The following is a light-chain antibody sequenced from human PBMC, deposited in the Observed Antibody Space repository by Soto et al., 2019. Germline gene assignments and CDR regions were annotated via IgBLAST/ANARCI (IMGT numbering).Light chain of an antibody. Sequence: DIQMTQSPSVVSASVGDTVTVTCRASQGITTFLAWFRQRPGRVPERLIYGASSLQSGVPSRFSGRGSGTEFTLTISSLQHEDFGIYYCLQHNSYPYTFRPGTKVDIK. V-gene: IGKV1-17*03. CDR1: QGITTF. CDR2: GAS. J-gene: IGKJ3*01. CDR3: LQHNSYPYT.